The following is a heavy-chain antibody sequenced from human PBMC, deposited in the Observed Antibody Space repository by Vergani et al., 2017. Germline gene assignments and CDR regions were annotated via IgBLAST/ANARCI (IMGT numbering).Heavy chain of an antibody. CDR3: ARGIAAAGDYYYYMDV. D-gene: IGHD6-13*01. CDR1: GGSISSYY. V-gene: IGHV4-34*01. J-gene: IGHJ6*03. Sequence: QVQLQESGPGLVKPSETLSLTCTVSGGSISSYYWSWIRQPPGKGLEWIGEINHSGSTNYNPSLKSRVTISVDTSKNQFSLKLSSVTAADTAVYYCARGIAAAGDYYYYMDVWGKGTTVTVSS. CDR2: INHSGST.